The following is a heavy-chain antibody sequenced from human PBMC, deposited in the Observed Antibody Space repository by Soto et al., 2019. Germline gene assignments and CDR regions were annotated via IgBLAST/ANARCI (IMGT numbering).Heavy chain of an antibody. CDR2: IKSKSEAATR. CDR1: GFTFSDAW. CDR3: ASGTGKSDFDY. Sequence: GGSLRLSCAASGFTFSDAWMSWVRQAPGKGLEWVGRIKSKSEAATRDFAAPVKGRFAISRDDSKNTVFLQMNSLKIEDSGVYYCASGTGKSDFDYWGLGILVTVSS. V-gene: IGHV3-15*01. D-gene: IGHD2-2*01. J-gene: IGHJ4*02.